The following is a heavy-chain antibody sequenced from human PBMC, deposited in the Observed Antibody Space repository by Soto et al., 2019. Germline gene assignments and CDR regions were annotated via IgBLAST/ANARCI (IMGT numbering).Heavy chain of an antibody. J-gene: IGHJ4*02. CDR1: GYTFTSYD. CDR3: ARDHHRYSGYDYVDY. D-gene: IGHD5-12*01. V-gene: IGHV1-8*01. CDR2: MNPNSGNT. Sequence: GASVKVSCKASGYTFTSYDINWVRQATGQGLEYLGWMNPNSGNTGYVQKFQGRVTMTRNTSISTAYMELSSLRAEDTAVYYCARDHHRYSGYDYVDYWGQGTLVTVSS.